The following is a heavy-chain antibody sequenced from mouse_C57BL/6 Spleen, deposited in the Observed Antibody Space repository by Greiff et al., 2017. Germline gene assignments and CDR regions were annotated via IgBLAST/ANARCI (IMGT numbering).Heavy chain of an antibody. CDR3: ASTVVATRYFDV. J-gene: IGHJ1*03. Sequence: VKLQESGPELVKPGASVKISCKASGYAFSSSWMNWVKQRPGKGLEWIGRIYPGDGDTNYNGKFKGKATLTADKSSSTAYMQLSSLTSEDSAVYFCASTVVATRYFDVWGTGTTVTVSS. CDR2: IYPGDGDT. D-gene: IGHD1-1*01. V-gene: IGHV1-82*01. CDR1: GYAFSSSW.